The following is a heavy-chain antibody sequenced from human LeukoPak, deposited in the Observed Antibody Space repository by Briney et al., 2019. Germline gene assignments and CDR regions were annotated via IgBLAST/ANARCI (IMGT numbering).Heavy chain of an antibody. J-gene: IGHJ3*01. D-gene: IGHD1-1*01. V-gene: IGHV1-24*01. CDR3: ARDRREVHRDYAFDA. CDR2: FDPEDGET. CDR1: GYTLTELS. Sequence: GASVKVSCKVSGYTLTELSMHWVRQAPGKGLEWMGRFDPEDGETIYAQKFQGRVTMTADTSTDTVYMELSSLRSEDTAVYYCARDRREVHRDYAFDAWGQGTLVTVSS.